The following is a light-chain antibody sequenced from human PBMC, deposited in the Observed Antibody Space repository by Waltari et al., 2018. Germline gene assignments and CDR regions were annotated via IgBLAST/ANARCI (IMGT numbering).Light chain of an antibody. V-gene: IGLV1-44*01. CDR3: ASWDDSLNGHWV. CDR1: SSILGYNV. J-gene: IGLJ3*02. CDR2: RND. Sequence: QSVLTQPPSASGTPGQRVTISCSGTSSILGYNVVNCYQQVPGTAPKLLIYRNDLRPSGVPDRFSASKSGTSASLAISGLQSEDEAEYYCASWDDSLNGHWVFGGGTKVTVL.